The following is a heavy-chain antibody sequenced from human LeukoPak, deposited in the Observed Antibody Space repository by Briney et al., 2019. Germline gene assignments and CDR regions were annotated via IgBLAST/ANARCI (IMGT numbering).Heavy chain of an antibody. V-gene: IGHV4-38-2*02. CDR2: IYHSGNT. CDR1: GYSISSGYD. D-gene: IGHD2-15*01. Sequence: SETLSLTCSVSGYSISSGYDWGWIRQPPGKGLEWIGSIYHSGNTYYNPSLQSRVTISVDTSKNQFSLRLSSVTAADTAVYYCAREDRNYYYMDVWGKGTTVTVSS. CDR3: AREDRNYYYMDV. J-gene: IGHJ6*03.